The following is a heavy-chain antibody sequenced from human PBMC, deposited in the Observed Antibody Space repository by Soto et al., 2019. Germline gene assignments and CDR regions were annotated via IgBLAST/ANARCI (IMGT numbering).Heavy chain of an antibody. V-gene: IGHV1-8*01. CDR3: AKYGDYAGGSDY. J-gene: IGHJ4*02. CDR2: LNPNSGNT. D-gene: IGHD4-17*01. CDR1: GYTFTSFD. Sequence: ASVKVSCKASGYTFTSFDITWVRRATGQGLEWLGWLNPNSGNTGYAQKFKGRVTMTRNTSISTAYMELSSLRSEDTAVYYCAKYGDYAGGSDYWGQGTLVTVSS.